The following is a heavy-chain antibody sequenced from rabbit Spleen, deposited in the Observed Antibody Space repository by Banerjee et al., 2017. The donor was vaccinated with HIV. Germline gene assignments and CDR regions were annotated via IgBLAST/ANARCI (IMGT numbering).Heavy chain of an antibody. CDR1: GFSFSSSYY. CDR3: ARDLVDAIGWNFNL. J-gene: IGHJ4*01. Sequence: QQLVESGGGLVKPGASLTLTCTASGFSFSSSYYMYWVRQAPGKGLEWIACINIVTGRSVYASWAKGRFTMSRTSSTTVTLQMTGLTAADTATYFCARDLVDAIGWNFNLWGPGTLVTVS. D-gene: IGHD6-1*01. V-gene: IGHV1S40*01. CDR2: INIVTGRS.